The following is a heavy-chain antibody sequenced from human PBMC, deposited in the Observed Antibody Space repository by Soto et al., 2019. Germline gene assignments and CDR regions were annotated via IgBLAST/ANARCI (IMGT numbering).Heavy chain of an antibody. D-gene: IGHD4-4*01. V-gene: IGHV5-51*01. CDR2: IYPGDSDT. J-gene: IGHJ6*02. CDR3: ARVDYSNYYFYGMDV. CDR1: GYSFTSYW. Sequence: PGESLKISCKGSGYSFTSYWIGWVRQMPGKGLEWMGIIYPGDSDTRYSPSFQGQVTISADKSISTAYLQWSSLKASDTAMFYCARVDYSNYYFYGMDVWGQGTTVTVSS.